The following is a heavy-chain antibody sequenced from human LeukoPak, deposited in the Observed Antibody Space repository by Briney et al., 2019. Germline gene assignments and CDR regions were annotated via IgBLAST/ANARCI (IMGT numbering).Heavy chain of an antibody. J-gene: IGHJ4*02. V-gene: IGHV1-8*03. CDR1: GYTFTSYD. Sequence: EASVKVSCKASGYTFTSYDINWVRQATGQGLGWMGWMNPNSGNTGYAQKFQGRVTITRNTSISTAYMELSSLGSEDTAVYYCARRRLLQRYYYDSSGLTIFDYWGQGTLVTVSS. CDR3: ARRRLLQRYYYDSSGLTIFDY. CDR2: MNPNSGNT. D-gene: IGHD3-22*01.